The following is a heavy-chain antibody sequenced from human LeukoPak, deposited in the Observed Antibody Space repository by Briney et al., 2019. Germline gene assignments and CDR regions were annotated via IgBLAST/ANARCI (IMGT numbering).Heavy chain of an antibody. J-gene: IGHJ5*02. Sequence: GRSLRLSCAASGFTFDDYAMHWVRQAPGKGLEWVSGISWSSGSIGYADSVKGRFTISRDNAKNSLYLQMNSLRAEDTALYYCAKDTAAAGLNWFDPWGQGTLVTVSS. CDR2: ISWSSGSI. CDR3: AKDTAAAGLNWFDP. CDR1: GFTFDDYA. D-gene: IGHD6-13*01. V-gene: IGHV3-9*01.